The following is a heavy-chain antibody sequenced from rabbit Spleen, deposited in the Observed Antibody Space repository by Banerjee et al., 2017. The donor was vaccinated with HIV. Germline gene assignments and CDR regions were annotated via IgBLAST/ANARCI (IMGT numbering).Heavy chain of an antibody. V-gene: IGHV1S40*01. D-gene: IGHD8-1*01. Sequence: QSLEESGGDLVKPGASLTLTCTASGFSFSFNDYICWVRQAPGKGLEWISCIAGVSSAFTYSATWAKGRFTCSKTSSTTVTLQMTSLTVADTATYFCARDTGSSFSSYGMDLWGPGTLVTVS. CDR3: ARDTGSSFSSYGMDL. CDR2: IAGVSSAFT. CDR1: GFSFSFNDY. J-gene: IGHJ6*01.